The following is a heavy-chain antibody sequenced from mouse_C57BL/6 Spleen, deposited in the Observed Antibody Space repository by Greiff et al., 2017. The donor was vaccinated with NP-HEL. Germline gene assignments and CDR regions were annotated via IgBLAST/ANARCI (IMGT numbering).Heavy chain of an antibody. CDR2: IDPETGGT. J-gene: IGHJ3*01. CDR1: GYTFTDYE. D-gene: IGHD1-1*01. Sequence: VKLQESGAELVRPGASVTLSCKASGYTFTDYEMHWVKQTPVHGLEWIGAIDPETGGTAYNQKFKGQAILTADKSSSKAYMELLSLTSADSAVYYCTRDYGSSWFAYWGQGTLVTVSA. V-gene: IGHV1-15*01. CDR3: TRDYGSSWFAY.